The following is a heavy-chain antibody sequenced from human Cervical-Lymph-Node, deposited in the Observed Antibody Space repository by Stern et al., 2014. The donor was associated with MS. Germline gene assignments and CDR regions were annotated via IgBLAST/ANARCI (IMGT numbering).Heavy chain of an antibody. CDR3: AGSPKWGGDALDI. Sequence: QEPVVQSGAEVEKPGASLKVSCKASGYTFTSQYFHWVRQAPGPGTEWMGMISPSTGGTDYAQKFQDRVTMTRDTSTSTFYMELSSLRSEDRAVYYCAGSPKWGGDALDIWGQGTMVIVSS. J-gene: IGHJ3*02. CDR1: GYTFTSQY. V-gene: IGHV1-46*01. CDR2: ISPSTGGT. D-gene: IGHD7-27*01.